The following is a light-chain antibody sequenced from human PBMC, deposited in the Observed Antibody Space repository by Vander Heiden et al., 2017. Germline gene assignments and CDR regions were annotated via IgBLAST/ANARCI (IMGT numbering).Light chain of an antibody. CDR3: QQYNNWPPLT. CDR2: GAS. V-gene: IGKV3-15*01. J-gene: IGKJ4*01. CDR1: QSVSSN. Sequence: EIVMPQSPATLSVSPGERATLSCRASQSVSSNLAWYQQKPGQAPRLLLYGASTRATGIPARFSGSGSGTEFTLTISSLQSEDFAVYYCQQYNNWPPLTFGGGTKVEIK.